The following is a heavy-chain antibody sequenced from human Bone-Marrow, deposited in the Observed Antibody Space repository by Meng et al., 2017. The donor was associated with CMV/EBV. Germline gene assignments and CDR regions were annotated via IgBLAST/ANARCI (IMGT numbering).Heavy chain of an antibody. D-gene: IGHD7-27*01. CDR2: IFYRGST. J-gene: IGHJ4*02. V-gene: IGHV4-34*12. Sequence: GSLRLSCAVYGGSFSGYYWGWIRQPPGKGLEWIGSIFYRGSTYYNPSLESRVTISVDTSKNQFSLHLRSVTAADTAVYYCARDMGPELGVVYWGQGTLVTVSS. CDR1: GGSFSGYY. CDR3: ARDMGPELGVVY.